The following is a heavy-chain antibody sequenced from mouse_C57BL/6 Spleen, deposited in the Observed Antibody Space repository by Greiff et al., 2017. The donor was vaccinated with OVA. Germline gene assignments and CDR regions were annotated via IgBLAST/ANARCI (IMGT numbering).Heavy chain of an antibody. CDR2: IRNKANGYTT. D-gene: IGHD1-1*01. V-gene: IGHV7-3*01. CDR1: GFTFTDYY. J-gene: IGHJ4*01. CDR3: ARNDGSSYYYAMDY. Sequence: EVQGVESGGGLVQPGGSLSLSCAASGFTFTDYYMSWVRQPPGKALEWLGFIRNKANGYTTEYSASVKGRFTISSDNSQSILYLQMNALRAEDSATYYCARNDGSSYYYAMDYWGQGTSVTVSS.